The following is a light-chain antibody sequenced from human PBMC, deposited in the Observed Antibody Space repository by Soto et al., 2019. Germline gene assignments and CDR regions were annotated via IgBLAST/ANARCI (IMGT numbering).Light chain of an antibody. Sequence: EIVLTQSPGTLCLSPGEGATLSCRASQTVSSTYLAWYQQKPGQAPRLLFYDASIRATGIPDRFSGSASGTAFTLTISRLEPEDFAVYYCQQYGNSPSVTFGQGTRLEIK. CDR2: DAS. CDR3: QQYGNSPSVT. V-gene: IGKV3-20*01. J-gene: IGKJ5*01. CDR1: QTVSSTY.